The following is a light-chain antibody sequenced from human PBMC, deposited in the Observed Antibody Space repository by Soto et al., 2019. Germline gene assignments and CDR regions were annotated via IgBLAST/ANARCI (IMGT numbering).Light chain of an antibody. CDR2: GAS. V-gene: IGKV1-5*03. CDR1: QNIIRD. Sequence: DIRMTQSPSTLSASVGYSVTITCRASQNIIRDLAWHQQKPGKGPRLLIYGASNLQGGVPSRFSGSGSGTDFILTISGLQPDDFATYYCQQYYNSQLTFGGGTKVDNK. CDR3: QQYYNSQLT. J-gene: IGKJ4*01.